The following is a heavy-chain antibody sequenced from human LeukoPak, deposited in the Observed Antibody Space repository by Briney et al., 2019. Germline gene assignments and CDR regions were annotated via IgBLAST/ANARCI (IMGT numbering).Heavy chain of an antibody. Sequence: SETLSLTCAVHGGSFSGYYWSWIRQPPGKGLEWIGEINHSGSTNYNPSLKSRVTISVDTSKNQFSLKLSSVTAADTAVYYCARQDFGVVIGPSRWFDPWGQGTLVTVSS. CDR2: INHSGST. V-gene: IGHV4-34*01. CDR1: GGSFSGYY. D-gene: IGHD3-3*01. J-gene: IGHJ5*02. CDR3: ARQDFGVVIGPSRWFDP.